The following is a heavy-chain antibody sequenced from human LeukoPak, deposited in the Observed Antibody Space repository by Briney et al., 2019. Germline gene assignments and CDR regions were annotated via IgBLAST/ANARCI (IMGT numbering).Heavy chain of an antibody. CDR1: GYDFFGYW. D-gene: IGHD3-10*01. J-gene: IGHJ5*02. Sequence: GESLKISCKGSGYDFFGYWIGWVRQTPGRGLEWMGIIYPDDSQTEYSPSFQSQVTMSADKSVSTAYLQWSSLKASDTAMYCCARFSGSSRHKNWFDPWGQGTLVTVSS. CDR2: IYPDDSQT. CDR3: ARFSGSSRHKNWFDP. V-gene: IGHV5-51*01.